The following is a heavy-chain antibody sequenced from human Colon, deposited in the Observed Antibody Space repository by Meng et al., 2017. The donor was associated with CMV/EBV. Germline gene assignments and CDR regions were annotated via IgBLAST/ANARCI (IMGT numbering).Heavy chain of an antibody. CDR3: ARDEAGTSRYVVFSNFDY. Sequence: GESLKISCAASGFNFNSFSMHWVRQAPGKGLEWVAVISYDGSNKYYADSVKGRFTISRDNSKNTLYLQMNSLRTEDTAVYYCARDEAGTSRYVVFSNFDYWGQGTLVTVSS. V-gene: IGHV3-30-3*01. D-gene: IGHD3-22*01. CDR2: ISYDGSNK. J-gene: IGHJ4*02. CDR1: GFNFNSFS.